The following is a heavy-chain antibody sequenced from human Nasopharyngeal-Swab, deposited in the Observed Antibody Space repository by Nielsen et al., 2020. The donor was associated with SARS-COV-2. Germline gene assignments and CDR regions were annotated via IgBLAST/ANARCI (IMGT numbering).Heavy chain of an antibody. CDR3: AKLGGDEYTAMVSY. CDR1: GFTFDDYA. V-gene: IGHV3-9*01. Sequence: SLKLSCAASGFTFDDYAMHWVRQAPGKGLEWVSGISWISGSIGYADSVKGRFTISRDNAKNSLYLQMNSLRAEDTALYYCAKLGGDEYTAMVSYWGQGTLVTVSA. CDR2: ISWISGSI. J-gene: IGHJ4*02. D-gene: IGHD5-18*01.